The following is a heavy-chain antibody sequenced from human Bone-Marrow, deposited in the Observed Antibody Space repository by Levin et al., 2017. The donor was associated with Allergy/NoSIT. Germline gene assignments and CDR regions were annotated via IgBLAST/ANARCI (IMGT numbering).Heavy chain of an antibody. CDR3: ARDRRICGVGGAERLGAFDY. CDR1: GYTFINYA. J-gene: IGHJ4*02. CDR2: ISAYTGDT. Sequence: GESLKISCKASGYTFINYAISWVRQAPGQGLEWMGWISAYTGDTKYSQRVQGRATMTTDTSTSTAYMELRRLKSDDTAIYYVARDRRICGVGGAERLGAFDYWGQGTPVTVSS. D-gene: IGHD3-3*01. V-gene: IGHV1-18*01.